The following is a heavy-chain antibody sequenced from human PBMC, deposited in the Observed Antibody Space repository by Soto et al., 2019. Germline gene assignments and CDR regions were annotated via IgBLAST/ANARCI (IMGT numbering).Heavy chain of an antibody. CDR2: IYYSGST. D-gene: IGHD3-22*01. Sequence: SETLSLTCTVSGGSISSYYWSWIRQPPGKGLEWIGYIYYSGSTNYNPSLKSRVTISVDTSKNQFSLKLSSVTAADTAVYYCARVPYDSSGYESDYWGQGTLVTVPQ. V-gene: IGHV4-59*01. CDR3: ARVPYDSSGYESDY. J-gene: IGHJ4*02. CDR1: GGSISSYY.